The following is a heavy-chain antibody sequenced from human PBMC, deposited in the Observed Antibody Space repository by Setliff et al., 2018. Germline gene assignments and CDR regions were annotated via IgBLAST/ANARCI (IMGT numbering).Heavy chain of an antibody. Sequence: PSETLSLTCIVSGDSISDNYYYWTWIRQSPGKGLEWIGTVSFSGSTFYNPSLESRLTILLDTSKNHFSLTVTSVTAADAAMYFCARDNPIVGATDYWGQGILVTVSS. V-gene: IGHV4-39*07. CDR2: VSFSGST. J-gene: IGHJ4*02. D-gene: IGHD1-26*01. CDR3: ARDNPIVGATDY. CDR1: GDSISDNYYY.